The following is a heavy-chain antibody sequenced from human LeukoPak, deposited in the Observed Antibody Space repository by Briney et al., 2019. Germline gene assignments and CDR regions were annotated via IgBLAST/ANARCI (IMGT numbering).Heavy chain of an antibody. J-gene: IGHJ4*02. Sequence: PSETLSLTCTVSGGSISSSSYYWSWIRQPPGKGLEWIGYIYYSGSTNYNPSLKSRVTISVDTSKNQFSLKLSSVTAADTAVYYCARRTGASFDYWGQGTLVTVSS. D-gene: IGHD3/OR15-3a*01. V-gene: IGHV4-61*05. CDR3: ARRTGASFDY. CDR1: GGSISSSSYY. CDR2: IYYSGST.